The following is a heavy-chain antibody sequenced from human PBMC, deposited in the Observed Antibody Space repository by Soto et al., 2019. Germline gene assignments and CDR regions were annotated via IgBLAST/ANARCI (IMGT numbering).Heavy chain of an antibody. J-gene: IGHJ5*02. CDR3: AVNDYDIHWFDP. D-gene: IGHD3-22*01. CDR2: IYYSGST. V-gene: IGHV4-59*08. CDR1: GGSISSYY. Sequence: PSETLSLTCTVSGGSISSYYWSWIRQPPGKGLEWIGYIYYSGSTNYNPSLKRRVTISVDTSKNHFSLNLSSVTAADTAVYYCAVNDYDIHWFDPWGQGTLVPVSS.